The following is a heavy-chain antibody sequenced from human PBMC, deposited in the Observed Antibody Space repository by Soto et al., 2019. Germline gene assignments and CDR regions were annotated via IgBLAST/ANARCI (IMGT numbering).Heavy chain of an antibody. D-gene: IGHD1-7*01. CDR3: ARASGTTKGGFDY. V-gene: IGHV4-31*03. CDR2: IYYSGST. CDR1: GGSISSGGYY. J-gene: IGHJ4*02. Sequence: SETLSLTCTVSGGSISSGGYYWGWIRQHPGKGLEWIGYIYYSGSTYYNPSLKSRVTISVDTSKNQFSLETSSVTAADTAVYYCARASGTTKGGFDYWGQGTLVTVSS.